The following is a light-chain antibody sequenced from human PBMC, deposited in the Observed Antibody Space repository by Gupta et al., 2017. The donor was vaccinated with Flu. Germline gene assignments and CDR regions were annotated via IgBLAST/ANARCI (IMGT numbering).Light chain of an antibody. Sequence: DDVMTQSPLSLPVTLGRPASISCTASQGLVSRDVITYFHWFQQRPGQSPRRLIFQVSYRDTGVPDRFSGSGSGTDFTIKISSVEAEDVGIYFCMQGAHWPWAFGQGTTVEIK. CDR2: QVS. CDR1: QGLVSRDVITY. CDR3: MQGAHWPWA. J-gene: IGKJ1*01. V-gene: IGKV2-30*01.